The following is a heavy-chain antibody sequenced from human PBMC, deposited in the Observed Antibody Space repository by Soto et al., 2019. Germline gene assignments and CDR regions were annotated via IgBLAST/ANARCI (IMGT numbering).Heavy chain of an antibody. CDR3: AHRRVDRYFDS. V-gene: IGHV2-5*02. CDR1: GFSLSTSGVG. J-gene: IGHJ4*02. Sequence: QITLKESGPTLVKPTQTLTLTCTFSGFSLSTSGVGVGWIRQPPGKALEWLALIYWDDDKRYSPSLKSRLTITKDTSKIQVVLKMTYMDPVDTATYYCAHRRVDRYFDSWGQGTLVTVSS. CDR2: IYWDDDK. D-gene: IGHD5-12*01.